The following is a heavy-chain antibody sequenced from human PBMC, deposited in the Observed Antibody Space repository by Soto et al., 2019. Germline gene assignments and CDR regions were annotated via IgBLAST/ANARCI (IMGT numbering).Heavy chain of an antibody. CDR3: ARPYSSGWPFYDAFDI. CDR2: IYPGDSDT. Sequence: GESLKISCKGSGCSFTSYWIGWVRQMPGKGLEWMGIIYPGDSDTRYSPSFQGQVTISADKSISTAYLQWSSLKASDTAMYYCARPYSSGWPFYDAFDIWGQGTMVTVSS. V-gene: IGHV5-51*01. CDR1: GCSFTSYW. J-gene: IGHJ3*02. D-gene: IGHD6-19*01.